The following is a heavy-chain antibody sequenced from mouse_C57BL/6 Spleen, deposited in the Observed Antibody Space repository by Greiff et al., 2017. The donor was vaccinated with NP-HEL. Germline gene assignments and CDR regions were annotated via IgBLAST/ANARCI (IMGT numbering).Heavy chain of an antibody. V-gene: IGHV1-81*01. CDR2: IYPRSGNT. Sequence: VQLQQSGAELARPGASVKLSCKASGYTFTSYGISWVKQRPGQGLEWIGAIYPRSGNTYYNEKFKGKATLTADKSSSTAYMELRSLTSEDSAVYVCARPVLFDYSGQGTTLTVSS. CDR3: ARPVLFDY. CDR1: GYTFTSYG. D-gene: IGHD1-1*01. J-gene: IGHJ2*01.